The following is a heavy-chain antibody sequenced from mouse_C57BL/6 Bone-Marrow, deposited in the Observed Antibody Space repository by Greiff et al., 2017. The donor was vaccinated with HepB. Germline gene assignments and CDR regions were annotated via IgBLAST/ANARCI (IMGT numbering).Heavy chain of an antibody. CDR2: IYPGGGYT. V-gene: IGHV1-63*01. CDR3: AREGLRPLFDY. Sequence: QVQLQQSGAELVRPGTSVKMSCKASGYTFTNYWIGWAKQRPGHGLEWIGDIYPGGGYTNYNEKFKGKATLTADKSSSTAYMQFRSLTSEASAIYYCAREGLRPLFDYWGQGTTLTVSS. J-gene: IGHJ2*01. D-gene: IGHD3-2*02. CDR1: GYTFTNYW.